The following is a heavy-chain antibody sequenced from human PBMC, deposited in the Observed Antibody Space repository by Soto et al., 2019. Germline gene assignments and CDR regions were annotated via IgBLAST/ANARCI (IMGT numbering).Heavy chain of an antibody. Sequence: SETLSLTCTVSGGSISSYYWSWIRQPPGKGLEWIGYIYYSGSTNYNPSLKSRVTISVDTSKNQFSLKLSSVTAADTAVYYCAGGGGDHYVGDFWFDPWGQGTLVTVSS. CDR2: IYYSGST. J-gene: IGHJ5*02. CDR1: GGSISSYY. V-gene: IGHV4-59*01. CDR3: AGGGGDHYVGDFWFDP. D-gene: IGHD3-10*01.